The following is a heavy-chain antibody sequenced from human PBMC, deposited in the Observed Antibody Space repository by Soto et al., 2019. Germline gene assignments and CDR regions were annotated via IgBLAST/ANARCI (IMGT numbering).Heavy chain of an antibody. J-gene: IGHJ4*02. Sequence: GASVKVSCKASGYTFTSYYMHWVRQAPGQGLEWMGIINPSGGSTSYAQKFQGRVTMTRDTSTSTVYMELSSLRSEDTAVYYCARGGYYYDSSGYSYYFDYWGQGTLVTVSS. CDR2: INPSGGST. CDR3: ARGGYYYDSSGYSYYFDY. D-gene: IGHD3-22*01. CDR1: GYTFTSYY. V-gene: IGHV1-46*03.